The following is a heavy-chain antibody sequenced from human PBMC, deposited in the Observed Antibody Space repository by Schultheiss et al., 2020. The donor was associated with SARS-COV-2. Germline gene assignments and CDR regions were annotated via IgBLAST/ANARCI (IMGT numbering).Heavy chain of an antibody. CDR2: ISYDGSNK. J-gene: IGHJ3*02. V-gene: IGHV3-30*03. Sequence: GGSLRLSCAASGFTFSSYEMNWVRQAPGKGLEWVAVISYDGSNKYYADSVKGRFTISRDNSKNTLYLQMNSLRAEDTAVYYCARGADIVVVPAAPADRDAFDIWGQGTMVTVSS. D-gene: IGHD2-2*01. CDR1: GFTFSSYE. CDR3: ARGADIVVVPAAPADRDAFDI.